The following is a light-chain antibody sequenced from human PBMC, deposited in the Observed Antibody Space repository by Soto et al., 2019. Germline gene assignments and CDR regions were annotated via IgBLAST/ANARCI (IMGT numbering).Light chain of an antibody. Sequence: QPVLTQSSSASASLGSSVKLTCTLSSGHRTYIIAWHQQQPGKAPRYLMKVESSGSYNKGSGVPDRFSGSSSGADRYLTISNLQSEDEADYYCETWDSNTWVFGGGTKVTVL. J-gene: IGLJ3*02. CDR1: SGHRTYI. CDR3: ETWDSNTWV. V-gene: IGLV4-60*03. CDR2: VESSGSY.